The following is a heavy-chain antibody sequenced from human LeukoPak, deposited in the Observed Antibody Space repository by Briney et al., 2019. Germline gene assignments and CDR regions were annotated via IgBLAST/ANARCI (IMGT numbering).Heavy chain of an antibody. V-gene: IGHV1-8*01. CDR2: LTPDNGDT. CDR1: GYTFTKFD. D-gene: IGHD3-10*01. CDR3: ARGQVYGSGSYYNTPFRY. J-gene: IGHJ4*02. Sequence: VASVKVSCKASGYTFTKFDITWVRQATGQGLEWMGWLTPDNGDTVYTRKFQGRVTMTRDTSTSTVYMELSSLRSEDTAVYYCARGQVYGSGSYYNTPFRYWGQGTLVTVSS.